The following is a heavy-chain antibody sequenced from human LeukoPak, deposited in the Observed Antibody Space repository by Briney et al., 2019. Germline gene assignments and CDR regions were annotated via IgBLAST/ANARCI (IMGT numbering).Heavy chain of an antibody. CDR2: ISYDGDKQ. V-gene: IGHV3-30*03. Sequence: GGFLRLSCAASGFTFSSYGMSWVRQAPGKGLEWLGLISYDGDKQIYPASVKGRFSFSRDNSNNTLYLQMNNLRPEDTALYYCARESHEGATRAYNWFDPWGQGTLVSVSS. CDR3: ARESHEGATRAYNWFDP. CDR1: GFTFSSYG. J-gene: IGHJ5*02. D-gene: IGHD1-26*01.